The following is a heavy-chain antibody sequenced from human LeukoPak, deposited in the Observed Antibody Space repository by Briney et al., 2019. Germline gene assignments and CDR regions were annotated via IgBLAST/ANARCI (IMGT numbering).Heavy chain of an antibody. J-gene: IGHJ4*02. Sequence: GGSLRLSCVASGFTLSSHSMNWLRQAPGKGLEWVAYISSSSNHIFYADSVKARFTISRDNAKDSLYLHMNSLRAEDTAIYYCARDTNDETMIIVLKLFDLWGQGTRVTVSS. D-gene: IGHD3-22*01. CDR3: ARDTNDETMIIVLKLFDL. V-gene: IGHV3-48*01. CDR2: ISSSSNHI. CDR1: GFTLSSHS.